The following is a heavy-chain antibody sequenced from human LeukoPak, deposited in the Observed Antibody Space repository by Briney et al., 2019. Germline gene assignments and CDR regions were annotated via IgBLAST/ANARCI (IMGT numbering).Heavy chain of an antibody. D-gene: IGHD5-24*01. J-gene: IGHJ4*02. Sequence: SETLSLTCTVSGGSICSYYWSWIRQPPGKGLEWIGCIYYSGSTNYNPSLKSRVTISVDTSNNQFSLKLTSLTAADTAVYYCARGRTGRTISFDYWGQGTLVTVSS. CDR2: IYYSGST. CDR1: GGSICSYY. CDR3: ARGRTGRTISFDY. V-gene: IGHV4-59*01.